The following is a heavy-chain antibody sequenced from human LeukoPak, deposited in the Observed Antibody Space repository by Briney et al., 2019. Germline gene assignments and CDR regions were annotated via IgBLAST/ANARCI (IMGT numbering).Heavy chain of an antibody. D-gene: IGHD2-15*01. CDR3: ARDRMGYCSGGSCWNFDY. Sequence: SVKVSCKASEGTFSSYAISWVRQAPGQGLEWMGGIIPIFGTAYYAQKFQGRVTITTDESTSTAYMELSSLRSEDTAVYYCARDRMGYCSGGSCWNFDYWGQGTLVTVSS. V-gene: IGHV1-69*05. J-gene: IGHJ4*02. CDR1: EGTFSSYA. CDR2: IIPIFGTA.